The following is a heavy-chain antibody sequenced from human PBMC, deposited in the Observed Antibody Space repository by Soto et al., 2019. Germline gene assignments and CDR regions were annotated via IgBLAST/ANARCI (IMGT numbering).Heavy chain of an antibody. Sequence: PGESLKISCKGSGYSFTSYWISWVRQMPGKGLEWMGRIDPSDSYTNYSPSFQGHVTISADKSISTAYLQWSSLKASDTAMYYCARRIGDSSGSHDAFDIWCQGTMVTVSS. CDR3: ARRIGDSSGSHDAFDI. D-gene: IGHD3-22*01. CDR1: GYSFTSYW. V-gene: IGHV5-10-1*01. CDR2: IDPSDSYT. J-gene: IGHJ3*02.